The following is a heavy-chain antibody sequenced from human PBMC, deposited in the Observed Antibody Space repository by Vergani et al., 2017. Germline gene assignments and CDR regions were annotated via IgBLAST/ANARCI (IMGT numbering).Heavy chain of an antibody. CDR3: AGGIDCSGGSCYSQWFDP. V-gene: IGHV4-34*01. CDR2: INHSGST. D-gene: IGHD2-15*01. J-gene: IGHJ5*02. CDR1: GGSFSGYY. Sequence: QVQLQQWGAGLLKPSETLSLTCAVYGGSFSGYYWSWIRQPPGKGLEWSGEINHSGSTNYNPSLKSRVTISVDTSKNQFSLKLSSVTAADTAVYYCAGGIDCSGGSCYSQWFDPWGQGTLVTVSS.